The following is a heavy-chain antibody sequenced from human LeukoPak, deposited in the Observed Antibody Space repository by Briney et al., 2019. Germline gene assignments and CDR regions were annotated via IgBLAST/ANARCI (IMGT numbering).Heavy chain of an antibody. J-gene: IGHJ4*02. CDR3: ARSMGQSGIDC. CDR2: TYFRSKWYS. Sequence: SQTLSLTCAISGDTVSSNSAAWNWIRQSPSRGLEWLGRTYFRSKWYSESVKSQTTIKPDTSKNQFSLQLNSVTPEDTAVYYCARSMGQSGIDCWGQGTLVTVSS. D-gene: IGHD3-10*01. V-gene: IGHV6-1*01. CDR1: GDTVSSNSAA.